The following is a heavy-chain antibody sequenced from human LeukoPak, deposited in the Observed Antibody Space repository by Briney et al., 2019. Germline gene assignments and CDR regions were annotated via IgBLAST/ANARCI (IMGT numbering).Heavy chain of an antibody. Sequence: GGSLRLSCAASGFTFSSYGMHWVRQAPGKGLEWVAVIWYDRSNKYYADSVKGRFTISRDNSKNTLYLQMNSLRAEDTAVYYCARDRGSYYDSSGYYQLGYWGQGTLVTVSS. CDR1: GFTFSSYG. J-gene: IGHJ4*02. CDR2: IWYDRSNK. CDR3: ARDRGSYYDSSGYYQLGY. V-gene: IGHV3-33*01. D-gene: IGHD3-22*01.